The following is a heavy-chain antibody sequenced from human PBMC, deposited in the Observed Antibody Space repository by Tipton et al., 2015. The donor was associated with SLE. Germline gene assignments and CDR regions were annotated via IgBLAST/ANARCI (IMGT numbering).Heavy chain of an antibody. CDR1: GGTFSTYA. Sequence: QSGAEVKKPGSSVKVSCKTSGGTFSTYAMNWVRQAPGQGLAWMGGIIPIFGRAMYAQKFQGRVTITTDESTNTAYMELSSLRSEDTAVYYCARAHTAYSSSVQLDSWGQGTLVTVSS. CDR2: IIPIFGRA. D-gene: IGHD6-6*01. CDR3: ARAHTAYSSSVQLDS. V-gene: IGHV1-69*05. J-gene: IGHJ4*02.